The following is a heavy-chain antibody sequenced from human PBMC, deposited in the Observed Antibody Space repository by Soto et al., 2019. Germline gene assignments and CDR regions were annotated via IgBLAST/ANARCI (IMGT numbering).Heavy chain of an antibody. J-gene: IGHJ4*01. V-gene: IGHV3-15*01. D-gene: IGHD3-22*01. CDR1: GFTFSKVW. CDR2: IKTTTDGGTT. CDR3: TTDLRGYYYDSSGYTFDY. Sequence: GGSLRLSCAASGFTFSKVWMSWVRQAPGKGLEWVGRIKTTTDGGTTDYAAPVQGRFTISRDDSKNTLYLQMNSLKTEDTAVYYCTTDLRGYYYDSSGYTFDYWGQGTLVTVSS.